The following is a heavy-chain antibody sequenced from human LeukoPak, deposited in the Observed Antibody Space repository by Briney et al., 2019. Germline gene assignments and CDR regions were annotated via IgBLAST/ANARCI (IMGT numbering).Heavy chain of an antibody. CDR1: GFTFSDYW. CDR3: VRVSSAVDYFDL. Sequence: PGGSLRLSCAASGFTFSDYWMHWVRQAPGKGLVWVSRTISDGSFTEYADSVKGRFTISRDNVENTLYLQMNSLRAEDTAVYYCVRVSSAVDYFDLWGQGALVTVSS. D-gene: IGHD5-18*01. CDR2: TISDGSFT. J-gene: IGHJ4*02. V-gene: IGHV3-74*01.